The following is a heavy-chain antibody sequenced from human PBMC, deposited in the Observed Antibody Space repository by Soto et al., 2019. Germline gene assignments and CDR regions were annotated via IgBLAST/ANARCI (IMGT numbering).Heavy chain of an antibody. CDR3: ARGISGTYTALDF. J-gene: IGHJ4*02. Sequence: ASVKVSFKASGYRFTTYYLHWVRQAPGQGLEWMGMINPNGGATVYVQKFQGRVTMTTDTSTSTVYMELSSLRFDDTAVYYCARGISGTYTALDFWGQGALVTVSS. D-gene: IGHD1-26*01. V-gene: IGHV1-46*01. CDR1: GYRFTTYY. CDR2: INPNGGAT.